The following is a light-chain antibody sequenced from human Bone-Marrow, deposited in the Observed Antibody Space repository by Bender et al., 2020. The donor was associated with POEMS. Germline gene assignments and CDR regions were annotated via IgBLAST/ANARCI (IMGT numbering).Light chain of an antibody. CDR3: SAWDDSLSGWV. CDR1: SSNIGSNT. Sequence: QSVVTQPPSLSEAPRQRVTISCSGSSSNIGSNTVNWYQQLPGTSPRLLIYSNNQRPSGVPDRFAGSKSGTSASLAISGLQSEDEALYYCSAWDDSLSGWVFGGGTKLTVL. V-gene: IGLV1-44*01. CDR2: SNN. J-gene: IGLJ3*02.